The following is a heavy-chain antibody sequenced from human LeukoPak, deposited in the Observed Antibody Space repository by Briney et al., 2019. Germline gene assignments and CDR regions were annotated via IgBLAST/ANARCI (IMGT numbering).Heavy chain of an antibody. V-gene: IGHV3-69-1*01. CDR3: AREQTRGGDLDY. D-gene: IGHD2-21*02. CDR1: GFTFSSYS. CDR2: ISNTNAI. J-gene: IGHJ4*02. Sequence: GGSLRLSCAASGFTFSSYSMNWVRQSPGKGLEWVSSISNTNAIFYADSVKGRFTISRDNARNSLYLQMYSLRVEDTAVYYCAREQTRGGDLDYWGQGARVTVSS.